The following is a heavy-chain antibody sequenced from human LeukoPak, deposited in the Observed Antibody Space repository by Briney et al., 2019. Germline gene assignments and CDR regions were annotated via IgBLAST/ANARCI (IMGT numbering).Heavy chain of an antibody. D-gene: IGHD3-10*01. CDR3: AKDWSEYYGSGSFDY. V-gene: IGHV3-23*01. CDR1: GFTFGSYA. Sequence: RAGGSLRLSCAASGFTFGSYAMSWVRQAPGKELEWVSAISGSDGSTYYADSVKGRFTISRDNSKNTLYLQMNSLRAEDTAVYYCAKDWSEYYGSGSFDYWGQGTLVTVSS. CDR2: ISGSDGST. J-gene: IGHJ4*02.